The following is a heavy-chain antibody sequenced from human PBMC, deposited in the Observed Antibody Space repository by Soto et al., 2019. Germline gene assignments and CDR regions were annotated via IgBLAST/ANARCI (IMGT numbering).Heavy chain of an antibody. CDR2: ISYDGSNK. J-gene: IGHJ6*02. D-gene: IGHD3-10*01. CDR3: AKEALYGSGSYSGMDV. Sequence: PGGSLRLSCAASGFTFILYWMSWVRQAPGKGLEWVAVISYDGSNKYYADSVKGRFTISRDNSKNTLYLQMNSLRAEDTAVYYCAKEALYGSGSYSGMDVWGQGTTVTVSS. CDR1: GFTFILYW. V-gene: IGHV3-30*18.